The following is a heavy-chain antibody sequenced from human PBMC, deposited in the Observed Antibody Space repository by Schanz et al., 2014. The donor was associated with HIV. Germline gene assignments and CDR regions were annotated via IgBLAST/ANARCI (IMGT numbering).Heavy chain of an antibody. CDR1: GYTFINYD. J-gene: IGHJ3*01. CDR3: ARMSPSSTSYGDAFDV. V-gene: IGHV1-69*01. D-gene: IGHD2-2*01. CDR2: IIPIFGTT. Sequence: QVQLVQSGAEVKKPGASVKVSCKASGYTFINYDIHWVRQASGLGLEWMGGIIPIFGTTNYAQKFQGRVTITADEATSTAYMELSSLRSEYTAVYYCARMSPSSTSYGDAFDVWGQGTMITVSS.